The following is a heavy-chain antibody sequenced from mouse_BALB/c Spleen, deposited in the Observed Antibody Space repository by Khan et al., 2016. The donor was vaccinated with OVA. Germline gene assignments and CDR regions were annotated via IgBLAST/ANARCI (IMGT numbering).Heavy chain of an antibody. CDR1: GFTFNTYA. CDR2: IRSKTNNYAT. J-gene: IGHJ4*01. Sequence: EVQLVESGGGLVQPKGSLKLSCAASGFTFNTYAMNWVRQAPGKGLEWVARIRSKTNNYATYYADSVKDRFTISRADSQSMLYLQMNNLKTEDTAMYYCVRHKNYYGEDAMDYWGQGTSVTVSS. D-gene: IGHD1-1*01. V-gene: IGHV10-1*02. CDR3: VRHKNYYGEDAMDY.